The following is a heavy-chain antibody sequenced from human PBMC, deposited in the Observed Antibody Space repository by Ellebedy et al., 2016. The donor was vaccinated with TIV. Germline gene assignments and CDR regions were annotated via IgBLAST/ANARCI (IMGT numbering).Heavy chain of an antibody. CDR1: GYTFTTYS. CDR2: ISTSYGDT. CDR3: ARGTGSGDAFDI. Sequence: ASVKVSXXASGYTFTTYSITWVRQAPGQGLEWMAWISTSYGDTTYAQKLQDRVTLTTDTSTSTVYMEMRSLTSDDTAVYYCARGTGSGDAFDIWGQGTMVTVSS. D-gene: IGHD1-14*01. J-gene: IGHJ3*02. V-gene: IGHV1-18*01.